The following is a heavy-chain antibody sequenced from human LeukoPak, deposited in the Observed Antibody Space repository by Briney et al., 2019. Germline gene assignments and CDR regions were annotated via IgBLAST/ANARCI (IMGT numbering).Heavy chain of an antibody. Sequence: GGSLRLSCAASGFTFSSYGMHWVRQAPGKGLEWVAVIWYDGSNKYYADSVKGRFTISRGNSKNTLYLQMNSLRAEDAAVYYCAREDRAAAADNYYYYYGMDVWGQGTTVTVSS. J-gene: IGHJ6*02. CDR3: AREDRAAAADNYYYYYGMDV. CDR1: GFTFSSYG. D-gene: IGHD6-13*01. V-gene: IGHV3-33*01. CDR2: IWYDGSNK.